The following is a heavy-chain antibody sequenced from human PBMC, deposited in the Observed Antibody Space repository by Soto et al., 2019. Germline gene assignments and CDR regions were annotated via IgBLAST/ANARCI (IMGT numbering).Heavy chain of an antibody. D-gene: IGHD2-15*01. CDR3: LSEYTARPPASGLFP. J-gene: IGHJ5*02. CDR1: GFTFSTYS. Sequence: GGSLRLSCVGSGFTFSTYSINWVRQAPGKGLEWVSSISSRSDIYYADSVKGRFTISRDNAKNSVSLQMNSLRAEDTAVYYCLSEYTARPPASGLFPWGPVSRVTVS. CDR2: ISSRSDI. V-gene: IGHV3-21*01.